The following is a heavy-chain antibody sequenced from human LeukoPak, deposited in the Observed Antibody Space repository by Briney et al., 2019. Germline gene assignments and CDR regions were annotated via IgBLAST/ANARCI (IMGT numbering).Heavy chain of an antibody. V-gene: IGHV3-74*01. CDR2: INSDGKIV. Sequence: PGGSLRLSCSASGFIFSDYWMHWVRQAPGKGPVWVARINSDGKIVTHADSVKGRFTISRDSAKDTVYLQMNSLRAEDTAVYYCARDQGRVVGTTGTSVFPDYWGQGTLVTVSS. J-gene: IGHJ4*02. CDR3: ARDQGRVVGTTGTSVFPDY. D-gene: IGHD1-1*01. CDR1: GFIFSDYW.